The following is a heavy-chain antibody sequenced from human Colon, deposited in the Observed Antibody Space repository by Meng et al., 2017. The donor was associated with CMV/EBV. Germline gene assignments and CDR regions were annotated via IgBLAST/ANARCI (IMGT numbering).Heavy chain of an antibody. V-gene: IGHV3-11*01. CDR2: ISSSGSTI. D-gene: IGHD1-26*01. CDR3: ARASSGSYSY. J-gene: IGHJ4*02. CDR1: GFTFSDYY. Sequence: GESLKISCAASGFTFSDYYMSWIRQAPGKGLEWVSYISSSGSTIYYADSVKGRFTISRDNAKNSLYLQMNSLRAEAPAVYYYARASSGSYSYWGQGTLVTVSS.